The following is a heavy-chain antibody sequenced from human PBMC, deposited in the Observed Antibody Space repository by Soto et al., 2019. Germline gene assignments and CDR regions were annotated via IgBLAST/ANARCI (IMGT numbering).Heavy chain of an antibody. Sequence: GASVKVSCKASGGTFSSYAISWVRQAPGQGLEWMGGIIPIFGTANYAQKFQGRVTITADESTSTAYMELSSLRSEDTAVYYCARDRRFHYYDSSNSFDYWGQGTLVTVSS. D-gene: IGHD3-22*01. CDR3: ARDRRFHYYDSSNSFDY. V-gene: IGHV1-69*13. CDR2: IIPIFGTA. CDR1: GGTFSSYA. J-gene: IGHJ4*02.